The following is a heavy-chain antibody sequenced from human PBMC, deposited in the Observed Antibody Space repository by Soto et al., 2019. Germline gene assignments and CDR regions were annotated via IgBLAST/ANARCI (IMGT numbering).Heavy chain of an antibody. CDR3: ARGGNWFPP. Sequence: EVQLVESGGGLVQPGGSLRLSCAASGFSFSTYWMAWVRQAPGKGLEWVANIDQGGGEKYYVDSVRGPCTIPRDNPKNSLYLQMNRLRAEDTPIYSCARGGNWFPPWGQGTLVSVSS. CDR2: IDQGGGEK. D-gene: IGHD3-10*01. V-gene: IGHV3-7*05. J-gene: IGHJ5*02. CDR1: GFSFSTYW.